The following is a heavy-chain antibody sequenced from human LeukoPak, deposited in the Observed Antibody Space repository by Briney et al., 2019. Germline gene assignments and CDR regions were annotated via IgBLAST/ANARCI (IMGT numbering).Heavy chain of an antibody. Sequence: SETLSLTCAVSGGSISSYYWSWIRQPPRKGLEWIGYIYYSGSTNYNPSLKSRVTISVDTSKNQFSLKLSSVTAADTAVYYCARRHGDYGFGGFDPWGQGTLVTVSS. D-gene: IGHD4-17*01. V-gene: IGHV4-59*08. CDR3: ARRHGDYGFGGFDP. CDR1: GGSISSYY. J-gene: IGHJ5*02. CDR2: IYYSGST.